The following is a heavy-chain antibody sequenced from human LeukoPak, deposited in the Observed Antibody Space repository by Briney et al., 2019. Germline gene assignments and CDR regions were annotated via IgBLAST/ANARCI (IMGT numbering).Heavy chain of an antibody. J-gene: IGHJ4*02. V-gene: IGHV3-15*01. D-gene: IGHD3-3*01. CDR2: IKSKTNGGTT. CDR3: STMSAIFGVVTPDY. Sequence: PGGSLRLSCAVSGFVFSDAWMSWVRQAPGKGLEWVGRIKSKTNGGTTDYAAPVKGRFSISRDDSKNTLFLQMYSLRTEDTGVYYCSTMSAIFGVVTPDYWGQGTLVSVSP. CDR1: GFVFSDAW.